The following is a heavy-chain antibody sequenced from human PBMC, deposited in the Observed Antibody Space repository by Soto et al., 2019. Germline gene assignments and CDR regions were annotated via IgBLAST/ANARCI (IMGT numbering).Heavy chain of an antibody. CDR2: IYYSGNT. D-gene: IGHD1-1*01. V-gene: IGHV4-30-4*08. J-gene: IGHJ5*02. CDR1: GGSGRGGAYY. Sequence: PSESLSLTCTVAGGSGRGGAYYRSWIRKPPGTGLEGIGYIYYSGNTYYEPSLKSRVTISVDMSKKQFSMKLNSVTAADTALYHSARGPRELEPTVWFDPWGQGTMVTVSS. CDR3: ARGPRELEPTVWFDP.